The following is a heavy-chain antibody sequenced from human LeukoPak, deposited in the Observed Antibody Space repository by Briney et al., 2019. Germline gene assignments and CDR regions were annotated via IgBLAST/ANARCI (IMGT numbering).Heavy chain of an antibody. J-gene: IGHJ3*02. CDR1: GDFINSYY. CDR3: ARDRRESSKPNDAFDI. V-gene: IGHV4-59*01. D-gene: IGHD4-11*01. Sequence: PSETLSLTCSVYGDFINSYYGGWIRQSPGKGLEWVGYIYYTGATYYNHSLESRVTISIDTSKRQLSLELRSVTAADSAVYFCARDRRESSKPNDAFDIWGQGTMVTVSA. CDR2: IYYTGAT.